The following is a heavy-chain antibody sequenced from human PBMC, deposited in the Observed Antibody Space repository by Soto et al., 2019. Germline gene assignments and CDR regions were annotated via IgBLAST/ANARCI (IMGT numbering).Heavy chain of an antibody. V-gene: IGHV4-59*01. CDR2: IYASGSP. J-gene: IGHJ4*02. CDR1: GGSIRVYY. CDR3: ARGVGSSPPQY. Sequence: SETLSLTCTISGGSIRVYYWSWIRQTPGQGLEWIGYIYASGSPYYNPSLRSRVTISADTSKNQISLKLTSPTAADTAVYYCARGVGSSPPQYWGRGTLVTVSS. D-gene: IGHD1-26*01.